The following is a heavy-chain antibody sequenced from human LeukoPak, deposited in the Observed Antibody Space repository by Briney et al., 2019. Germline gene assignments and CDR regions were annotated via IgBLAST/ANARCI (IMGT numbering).Heavy chain of an antibody. V-gene: IGHV4-30-2*01. J-gene: IGHJ4*02. CDR3: ARGGVVATI. D-gene: IGHD5-12*01. Sequence: SQTLSLTWAVSGGSISSGGYSWSWIRQPPGKGLEWIGYIYHSGSTYYNPSLKSRVTISVDRSKNQFSLKLSSVTAADTAVYYCARGGVVATIWGQGTLVTVSS. CDR1: GGSISSGGYS. CDR2: IYHSGST.